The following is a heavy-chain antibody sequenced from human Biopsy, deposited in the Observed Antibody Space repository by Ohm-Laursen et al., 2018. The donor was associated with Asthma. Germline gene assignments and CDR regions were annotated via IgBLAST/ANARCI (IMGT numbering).Heavy chain of an antibody. CDR3: ARHRYSQSPWELQGSFES. CDR2: INHSGST. CDR1: GGSFSGYY. D-gene: IGHD1-26*01. J-gene: IGHJ4*02. Sequence: GTLSLTCAVYGGSFSGYYWSWIRQPPGKGLEWIGEINHSGSTNYNPSLKSRVTISVDTSKNQFSLKLSSVTAADTAVYYCARHRYSQSPWELQGSFESWGQGILVTVSS. V-gene: IGHV4-34*01.